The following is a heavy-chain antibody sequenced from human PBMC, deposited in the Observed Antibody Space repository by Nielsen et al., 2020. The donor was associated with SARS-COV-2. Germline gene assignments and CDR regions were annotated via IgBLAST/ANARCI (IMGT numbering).Heavy chain of an antibody. Sequence: SETLSLTCAVYGGSFSGYYCSWIRQPPGKGLEWIGEINHSGSTNYNPSLKSRVTISVDTSKNQFSLTLSSVTAADTAVYYCARLRVTWGPYYFDYWGQGTLVTVSS. V-gene: IGHV4-34*01. CDR2: INHSGST. J-gene: IGHJ4*02. CDR1: GGSFSGYY. CDR3: ARLRVTWGPYYFDY. D-gene: IGHD2-21*02.